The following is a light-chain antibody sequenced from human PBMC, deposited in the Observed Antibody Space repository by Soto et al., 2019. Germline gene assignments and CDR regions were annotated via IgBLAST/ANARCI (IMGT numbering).Light chain of an antibody. J-gene: IGKJ2*01. CDR3: QQYESTPPT. V-gene: IGKV4-1*01. CDR1: QSVLYSSNNKNY. Sequence: DIVMTQSPDSLAVSLGERATINCKSSQSVLYSSNNKNYLAWYQQRPGQPPKLLIYWASTRESGVPDRFSGSGSGTDFTLTITSLQAEDLAVYYCQQYESTPPTFGQAT. CDR2: WAS.